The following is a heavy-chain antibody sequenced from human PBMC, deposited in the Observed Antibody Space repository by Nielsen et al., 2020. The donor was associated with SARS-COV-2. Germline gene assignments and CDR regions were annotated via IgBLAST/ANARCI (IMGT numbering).Heavy chain of an antibody. Sequence: KVSCKASGGTFSSYAISWVRQAPGQGLEWMGRIIPILGIANYAQKFQGRVTITADKSTSTAYMELSSLRSEDTAVYYCARVQSYWPAEYFQHWGQGTLVTVSS. V-gene: IGHV1-69*04. CDR3: ARVQSYWPAEYFQH. D-gene: IGHD3-10*01. CDR1: GGTFSSYA. J-gene: IGHJ1*01. CDR2: IIPILGIA.